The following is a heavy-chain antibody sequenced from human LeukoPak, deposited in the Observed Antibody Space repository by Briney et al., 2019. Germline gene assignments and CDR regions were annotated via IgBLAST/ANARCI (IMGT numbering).Heavy chain of an antibody. Sequence: GGSLRLSCAAPGFPFSSYSMNWVRQAPGKGLEWVASISSSSSSIYYADSLKGRFAISRDNAKNSLYLQMHSLRAEDTAVYYCARVTGLQLVQGLDYWGQGSLVTVSS. CDR1: GFPFSSYS. CDR3: ARVTGLQLVQGLDY. CDR2: ISSSSSSI. J-gene: IGHJ4*02. V-gene: IGHV3-21*01. D-gene: IGHD6-13*01.